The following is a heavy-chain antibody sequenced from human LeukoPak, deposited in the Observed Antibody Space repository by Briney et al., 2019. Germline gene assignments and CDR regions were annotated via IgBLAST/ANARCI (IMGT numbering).Heavy chain of an antibody. D-gene: IGHD3-10*01. V-gene: IGHV1-46*01. CDR3: ARATLLRNWFDP. Sequence: GASVKVSCKASGYTFTSYYMHWVRQAPGQGLECMGIINPSGGSTSYAQKFQGRVTMTRDMSTSTVYMELSSLRSEDTAVYYCARATLLRNWFDPWGQGTLVTVSS. CDR1: GYTFTSYY. CDR2: INPSGGST. J-gene: IGHJ5*02.